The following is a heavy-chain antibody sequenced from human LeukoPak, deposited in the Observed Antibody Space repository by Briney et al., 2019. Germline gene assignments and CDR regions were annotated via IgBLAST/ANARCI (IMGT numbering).Heavy chain of an antibody. Sequence: GGSLRLSCAASGFTFSSYAMHWVRQAPGKGLEWVAVISYDGSNKYYADSVKGRFTISRDNSKNTLYLQMNSLRAEDTAVYYCAKANIDCSGGSCYFLDYWGQGTLVTVSS. CDR2: ISYDGSNK. CDR3: AKANIDCSGGSCYFLDY. D-gene: IGHD2-15*01. CDR1: GFTFSSYA. J-gene: IGHJ4*02. V-gene: IGHV3-30-3*01.